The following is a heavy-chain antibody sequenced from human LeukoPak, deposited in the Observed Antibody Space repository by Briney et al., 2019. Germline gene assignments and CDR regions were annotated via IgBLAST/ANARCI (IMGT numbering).Heavy chain of an antibody. CDR3: AKERDSSWSDNHFDY. Sequence: GGSLRLSCAASGFTFSSYGMHWVRQAPGKGLEWVAFIRYDGSNKYYADSAKGRFTISRDNSKNTLYLQMNSLRAEDTAVYYCAKERDSSWSDNHFDYWGQGTLVTVSS. CDR1: GFTFSSYG. V-gene: IGHV3-30*02. CDR2: IRYDGSNK. D-gene: IGHD6-13*01. J-gene: IGHJ4*02.